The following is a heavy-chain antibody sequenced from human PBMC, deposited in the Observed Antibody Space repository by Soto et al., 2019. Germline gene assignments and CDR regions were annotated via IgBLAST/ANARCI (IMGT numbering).Heavy chain of an antibody. CDR2: IYPGDSDT. V-gene: IGHV5-51*01. CDR3: ARRIAGRQKVDY. J-gene: IGHJ4*02. CDR1: GYIFTSYW. Sequence: GESLKISCKGSGYIFTSYWIGWVRQMPGKGLEWIGIIYPGDSDTRYSPSFQGQVTISVDKSISTAYLQWSRLKASDTAMYYCARRIAGRQKVDYWGQGTLVTVSS. D-gene: IGHD2-15*01.